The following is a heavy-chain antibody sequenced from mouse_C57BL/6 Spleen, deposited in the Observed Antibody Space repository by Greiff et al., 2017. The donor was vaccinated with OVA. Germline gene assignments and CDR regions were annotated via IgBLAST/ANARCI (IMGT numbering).Heavy chain of an antibody. CDR2: IHPNSGST. CDR1: GYTFTSYW. CDR3: ARDPYYSNYLYYFDY. J-gene: IGHJ2*01. Sequence: QVQLQQPGAELVKPGASVKLSCKASGYTFTSYWMHWVKQRPGQGLEWIGMIHPNSGSTNYNEKFKSKATLTVDKSSSTAYMQLSSLTSEDSAVYYCARDPYYSNYLYYFDYWGQGTTLTVSS. V-gene: IGHV1-64*01. D-gene: IGHD2-5*01.